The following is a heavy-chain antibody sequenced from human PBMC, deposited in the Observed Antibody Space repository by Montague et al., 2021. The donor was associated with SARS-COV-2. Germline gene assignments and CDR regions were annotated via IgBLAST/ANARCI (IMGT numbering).Heavy chain of an antibody. CDR2: RGST. CDR3: ARLGFVELWLNLGWFGP. D-gene: IGHD3-16*02. V-gene: IGHV4-59*08. J-gene: IGHJ5*02. Sequence: RGSTNYNPSLKSRVTMPVEPSKNQFSLELRSVTAADTAVYYCARLGFVELWLNLGWFGPWGQGTLVTVSS.